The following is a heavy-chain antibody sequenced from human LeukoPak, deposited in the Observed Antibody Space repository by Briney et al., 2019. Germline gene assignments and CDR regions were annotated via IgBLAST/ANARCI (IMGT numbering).Heavy chain of an antibody. CDR1: GYSFTSYW. CDR2: IYPGESET. D-gene: IGHD5-24*01. Sequence: GESLKISCKGSGYSFTSYWIGSVRQMPGKGLEWMGLIYPGESETRYSPPFQGQVTISADNSINTAYLQWNSLKASDTAMYYCGRYGLSGNGYTSYFYYGMDFWGQGTVVPVSS. J-gene: IGHJ6*02. CDR3: GRYGLSGNGYTSYFYYGMDF. V-gene: IGHV5-51*01.